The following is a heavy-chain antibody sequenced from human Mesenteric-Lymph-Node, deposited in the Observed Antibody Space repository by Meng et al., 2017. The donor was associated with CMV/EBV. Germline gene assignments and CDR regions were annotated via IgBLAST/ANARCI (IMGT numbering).Heavy chain of an antibody. Sequence: ASVKVSCKASGYTFTSYDINWVRQATGQGLEWMGWMNPNSGNTGYAQKFQGRVTMTRDTSISTAYMELSRLRSDDTAVYYCARDTARIQLWLGYYYYYGMDVWGQGTTVTVSS. CDR3: ARDTARIQLWLGYYYYYGMDV. D-gene: IGHD5-18*01. J-gene: IGHJ6*02. CDR2: MNPNSGNT. V-gene: IGHV1-8*01. CDR1: GYTFTSYD.